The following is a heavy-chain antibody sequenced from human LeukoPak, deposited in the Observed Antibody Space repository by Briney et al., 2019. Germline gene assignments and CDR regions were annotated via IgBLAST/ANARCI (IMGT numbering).Heavy chain of an antibody. J-gene: IGHJ4*02. CDR2: ISGSGGST. Sequence: GGSLRLSFAASGFTFSSYAMSWVRQAPGKGLEWVSAISGSGGSTYYADSVKGRFTISRDNSKNTLYLQMNSLRAEDTAVYYCATRYNYDYVWGSYRPPYWGQGTLVTVSS. CDR1: GFTFSSYA. D-gene: IGHD3-16*02. V-gene: IGHV3-23*01. CDR3: ATRYNYDYVWGSYRPPY.